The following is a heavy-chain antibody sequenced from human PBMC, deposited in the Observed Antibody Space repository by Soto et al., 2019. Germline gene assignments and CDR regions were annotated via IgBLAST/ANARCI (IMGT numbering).Heavy chain of an antibody. CDR2: ISAGGGKT. Sequence: EVQLLESGGGLVQPGGSLRLSCAASGFTFSTYAMGWARQAPGKGLEWVSSISAGGGKTYYADSVKGRFTISRDNSRNTLSLQMSRLRAEDTAIYYCAKGRSSDICGYGACRGQGTVVTVSS. CDR1: GFTFSTYA. CDR3: AKGRSSDICGYGAC. D-gene: IGHD3-22*01. V-gene: IGHV3-23*01. J-gene: IGHJ4*02.